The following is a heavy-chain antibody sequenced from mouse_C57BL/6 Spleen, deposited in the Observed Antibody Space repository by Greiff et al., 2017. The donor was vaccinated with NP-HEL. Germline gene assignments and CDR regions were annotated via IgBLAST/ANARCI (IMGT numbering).Heavy chain of an antibody. V-gene: IGHV3-6*01. Sequence: ESGPGLVKPSQSLSLTCSVTGYSITSGYYWNWIRQFPGNKLEWMGYISYDGSNNYNPSLKNRISITRDTSKNQFFLKLNSVTTEDTATYYCARDGGYYVTSYFDVWGTGTTVTVSS. CDR1: GYSITSGYY. D-gene: IGHD2-3*01. J-gene: IGHJ1*03. CDR3: ARDGGYYVTSYFDV. CDR2: ISYDGSN.